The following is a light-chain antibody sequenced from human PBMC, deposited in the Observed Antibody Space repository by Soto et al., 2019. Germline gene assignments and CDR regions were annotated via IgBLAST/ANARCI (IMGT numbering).Light chain of an antibody. CDR1: RSDVGSYNS. J-gene: IGLJ2*01. CDR2: EVT. CDR3: FSYAGNSIWL. V-gene: IGLV2-23*02. Sequence: QPVLTQPASVSGSPGQSITISCTGTRSDVGSYNSIAWYQQHPGKAPRVVIFEVTKRHSGISDRFSGSKSGYTASLTISGLQAEDEADYFCFSYAGNSIWLFGGGTKVTVL.